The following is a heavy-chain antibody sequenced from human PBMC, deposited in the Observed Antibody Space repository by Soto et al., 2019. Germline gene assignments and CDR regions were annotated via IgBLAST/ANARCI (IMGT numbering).Heavy chain of an antibody. J-gene: IGHJ4*02. CDR2: ITSSSTSI. D-gene: IGHD5-12*01. Sequence: GGSLRLSCAGSGFDFNSYSMNWVRQAPGKGLEWIAIITSSSTSIFYADSVKGRFTISRDNAKNSLYLEMHSLRDEDTAVYYCARDQANSGYESLDFWGQGTRVTVSS. CDR3: ARDQANSGYESLDF. CDR1: GFDFNSYS. V-gene: IGHV3-48*02.